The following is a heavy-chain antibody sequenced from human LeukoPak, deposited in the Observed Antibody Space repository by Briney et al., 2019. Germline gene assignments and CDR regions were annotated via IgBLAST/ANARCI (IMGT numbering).Heavy chain of an antibody. J-gene: IGHJ4*02. Sequence: GGPLRLSCAASGFTFSSYSMNWVRQAPGKGLEWVSHITASGTAMFYADSVKGRFTISRDNAKNSLYLQMNSLRDEDTAVYYCASSGSYRFDYWGQGTLVTVSS. CDR2: ITASGTAM. CDR3: ASSGSYRFDY. D-gene: IGHD1-26*01. CDR1: GFTFSSYS. V-gene: IGHV3-48*02.